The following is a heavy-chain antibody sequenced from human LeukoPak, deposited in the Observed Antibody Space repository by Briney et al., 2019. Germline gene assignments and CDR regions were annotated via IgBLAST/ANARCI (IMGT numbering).Heavy chain of an antibody. D-gene: IGHD6-13*01. Sequence: ASVKVSCKASGYTFNTNGLNWVRQAPGQGLQWMGWINANTGSTNYAQIFQGRVTMTTDTSTSTAYLELTSLTSDDMAIYYCARDAFQGSSWSNWFDSWGQGTLVIVSS. J-gene: IGHJ5*01. CDR3: ARDAFQGSSWSNWFDS. V-gene: IGHV1-18*03. CDR1: GYTFNTNG. CDR2: INANTGST.